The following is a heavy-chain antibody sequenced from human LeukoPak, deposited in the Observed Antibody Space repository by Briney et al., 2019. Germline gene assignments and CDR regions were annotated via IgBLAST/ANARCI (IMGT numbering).Heavy chain of an antibody. J-gene: IGHJ6*02. CDR3: ARAYGYCSSTSCLYYYYGMDV. Sequence: SSETLSLTCTVSGGSISSYYWSWIQQPPGKGLEWIGYIYYSGSTNYNPSLKSRVTISVDTSKNQFSLKLSSVTAADTAVYYCARAYGYCSSTSCLYYYYGMDVWGQGTTVTVSS. CDR2: IYYSGST. D-gene: IGHD2-2*03. CDR1: GGSISSYY. V-gene: IGHV4-59*01.